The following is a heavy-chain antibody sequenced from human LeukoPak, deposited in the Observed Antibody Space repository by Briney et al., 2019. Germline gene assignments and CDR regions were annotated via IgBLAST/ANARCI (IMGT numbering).Heavy chain of an antibody. CDR2: IYYSGST. D-gene: IGHD6-19*01. CDR3: GRDSRYSSGWYGDAFDI. Sequence: PSETLSLTCTLSGGSINIYYWSWLPHPPGKGLEWIGYIYYSGSTNYNPSLKSRVTISVDTSKNQFSLRLSSVTAADTAVYYCGRDSRYSSGWYGDAFDICGQGTMVTVSS. CDR1: GGSINIYY. V-gene: IGHV4-59*01. J-gene: IGHJ3*02.